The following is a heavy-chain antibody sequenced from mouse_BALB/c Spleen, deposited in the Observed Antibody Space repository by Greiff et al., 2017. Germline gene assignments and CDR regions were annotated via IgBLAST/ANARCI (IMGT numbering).Heavy chain of an antibody. CDR3: ARGRYYYGSSYLDY. D-gene: IGHD1-1*01. J-gene: IGHJ2*01. CDR1: GFTFSSFG. CDR2: ISSGSSTI. Sequence: EVMLVESGGGLVQPGGSRKLSCAASGFTFSSFGMHWVRQAPEKGLEWVAYISSGSSTIYYADTVKGRFTISRDNPKNTLFLQMTSLRSEDTAMYYCARGRYYYGSSYLDYWGQGTTLTVSS. V-gene: IGHV5-17*02.